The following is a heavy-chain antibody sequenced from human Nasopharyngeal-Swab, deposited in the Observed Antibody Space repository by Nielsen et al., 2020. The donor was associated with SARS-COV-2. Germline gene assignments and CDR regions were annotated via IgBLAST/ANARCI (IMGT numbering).Heavy chain of an antibody. V-gene: IGHV4-4*02. J-gene: IGHJ6*02. CDR2: IYHSGST. Sequence: SETLSLTCAVSGGSISSSNWWSWVRQHPGKGLEWIGEIYHSGSTNYNPSLKSRVTISVDKSKNQFSLKLSSVTAADTAVYYCARDPRLVTMVRGAYYYYYYGMDVWGQGTTVTVSS. D-gene: IGHD3-10*01. CDR1: GGSISSSNW. CDR3: ARDPRLVTMVRGAYYYYYYGMDV.